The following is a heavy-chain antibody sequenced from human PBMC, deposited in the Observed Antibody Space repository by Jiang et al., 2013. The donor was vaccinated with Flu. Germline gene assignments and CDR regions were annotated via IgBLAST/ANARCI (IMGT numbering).Heavy chain of an antibody. CDR3: ARDGFGRDGYNRLDY. D-gene: IGHD5-24*01. V-gene: IGHV1-69*04. Sequence: SGAEVKKPGSSVKVSCKASGGTFSSYAISWVRQAPGQGLEWMGRIIPILGIANYAQKFQGRVTITADKSTSTAYMELSSLRSEDTAVYYCARDGFGRDGYNRLDYWGQGTLVTVSS. CDR2: IIPILGIA. CDR1: GGTFSSYA. J-gene: IGHJ4*02.